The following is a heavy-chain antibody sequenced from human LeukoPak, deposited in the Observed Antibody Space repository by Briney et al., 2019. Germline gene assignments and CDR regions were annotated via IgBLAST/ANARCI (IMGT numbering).Heavy chain of an antibody. CDR1: GGSISSYY. CDR3: AGYSGSYPS. J-gene: IGHJ4*02. D-gene: IGHD3-10*01. CDR2: IYYSGST. Sequence: PSETLSLTCTVSGGSISSYYWSWLRQPPGKGLEWIGYIYYSGSTNYNPSLKSRVTISVDTSKNQFSLKLSSVTAADTAVYYCAGYSGSYPSWGQGTLVTVSS. V-gene: IGHV4-59*01.